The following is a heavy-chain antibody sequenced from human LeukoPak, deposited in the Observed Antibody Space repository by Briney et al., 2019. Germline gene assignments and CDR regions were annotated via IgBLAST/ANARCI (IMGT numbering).Heavy chain of an antibody. CDR2: IYYSGST. D-gene: IGHD6-13*01. Sequence: SETLSLTCTVSGGSVSSGGYYWSWIRQPPGKGLEWIGYIYYSGSTNYNPSLKSRVTISVDTSKNQFSLKLSSVTAADTAVYYCARDNGRSLLYSSSWYGWFDPWGQGTLVTVSS. CDR1: GGSVSSGGYY. V-gene: IGHV4-61*08. J-gene: IGHJ5*02. CDR3: ARDNGRSLLYSSSWYGWFDP.